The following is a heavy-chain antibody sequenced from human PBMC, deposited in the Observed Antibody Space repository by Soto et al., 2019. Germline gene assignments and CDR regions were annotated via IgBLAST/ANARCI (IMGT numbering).Heavy chain of an antibody. V-gene: IGHV1-3*01. Sequence: RASVKVSCKASGYTFTSYAMHWVRQAPGQRLEWMGWINAGNGNTKYSQKFQGRVTITRDTSASTAYMELSSLRSEDTAVYYCALLWFGELYREDYFDYWGQGTLVTVSS. D-gene: IGHD3-10*01. CDR3: ALLWFGELYREDYFDY. CDR1: GYTFTSYA. J-gene: IGHJ4*02. CDR2: INAGNGNT.